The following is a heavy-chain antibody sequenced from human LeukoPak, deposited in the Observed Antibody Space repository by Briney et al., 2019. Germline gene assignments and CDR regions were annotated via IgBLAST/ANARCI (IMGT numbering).Heavy chain of an antibody. V-gene: IGHV3-48*01. Sequence: GGSLRLSCAASGFTFSSYSMNWVRRAPGKGLEWVSYISSSSSTIYYADSVKGRFTISRDNAKNSLYLQMNSLRAEDTAVYYCARDRYCSSTSCSTGAWFDPWGQGTLVTVSS. CDR3: ARDRYCSSTSCSTGAWFDP. CDR2: ISSSSSTI. CDR1: GFTFSSYS. D-gene: IGHD2-2*01. J-gene: IGHJ5*02.